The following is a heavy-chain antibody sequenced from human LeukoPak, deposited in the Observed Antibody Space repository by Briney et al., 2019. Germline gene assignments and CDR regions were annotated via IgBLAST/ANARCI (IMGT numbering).Heavy chain of an antibody. CDR1: GFTFSSYA. D-gene: IGHD1-1*01. Sequence: LPGGSLRLSCAASGFTFSSYAMGWVRLAPGKGLEWVSALSGSDDSTYYADSVKGRFTISRDNSKNTLFLQMNSLRAEDTAVYYCAKSHASIWNVYDYWGQGTLVTVSS. CDR3: AKSHASIWNVYDY. CDR2: LSGSDDST. J-gene: IGHJ4*02. V-gene: IGHV3-23*01.